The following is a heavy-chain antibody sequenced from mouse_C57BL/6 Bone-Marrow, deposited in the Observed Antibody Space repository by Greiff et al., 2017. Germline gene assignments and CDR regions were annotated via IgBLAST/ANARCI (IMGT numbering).Heavy chain of an antibody. J-gene: IGHJ3*01. CDR3: ARGGYGSSYAWFAY. V-gene: IGHV1-81*01. Sequence: QVQLQQSGAELARPGASVKLSCKASGYTFTSYGISWVKQRTGQGLEWIGEIYPRSGNTYYNEKFKGKATLTADKSSSTAYMELRSLTSEDSAVYFWARGGYGSSYAWFAYWGQGTLVTVSA. CDR2: IYPRSGNT. D-gene: IGHD1-1*01. CDR1: GYTFTSYG.